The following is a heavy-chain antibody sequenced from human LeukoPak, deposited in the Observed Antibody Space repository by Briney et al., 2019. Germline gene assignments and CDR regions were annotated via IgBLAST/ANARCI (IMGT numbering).Heavy chain of an antibody. D-gene: IGHD3-22*01. J-gene: IGHJ4*02. V-gene: IGHV3-30*02. CDR2: IRYDGSNK. CDR3: AKEMYYYDSSGYYPDY. Sequence: GGSLRLSCAASGFTFSSYGMHWARQAPGKGLEWVAFIRYDGSNKYYADSVKGRFTISRDNSKNTLYLQMNSLRAEDTAVYYCAKEMYYYDSSGYYPDYWGQGTLVTVSS. CDR1: GFTFSSYG.